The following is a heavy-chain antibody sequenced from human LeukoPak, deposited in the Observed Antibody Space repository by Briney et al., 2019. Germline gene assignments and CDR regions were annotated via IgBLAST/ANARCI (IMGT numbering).Heavy chain of an antibody. Sequence: GGSLRLSCAASGFTFSSYWMSWVRQAPGKGLEWVANIKQDGSEKYYVDSVKGRFTISRDNAKDSLYLQMNSLRAEDTAVYYCARAFYDSSGYDAFDILGQGTMVTVSS. CDR1: GFTFSSYW. CDR3: ARAFYDSSGYDAFDI. D-gene: IGHD3-22*01. J-gene: IGHJ3*02. CDR2: IKQDGSEK. V-gene: IGHV3-7*03.